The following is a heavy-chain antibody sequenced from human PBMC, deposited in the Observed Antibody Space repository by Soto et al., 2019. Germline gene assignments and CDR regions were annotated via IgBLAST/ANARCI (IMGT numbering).Heavy chain of an antibody. CDR2: IYPGDFDI. D-gene: IGHD6-19*01. J-gene: IGHJ4*02. V-gene: IGHV5-51*01. CDR3: ARHKGGHSRRWQLFDY. CDR1: GYSFTNYW. Sequence: PGESLKISCKGSGYSFTNYWIGWVRQMPVKGLEWMGIIYPGDFDIRYSPSFQGQVTISADKSISTAYLQWSILKASDSAMYYCARHKGGHSRRWQLFDYCGQGTPVTFCS.